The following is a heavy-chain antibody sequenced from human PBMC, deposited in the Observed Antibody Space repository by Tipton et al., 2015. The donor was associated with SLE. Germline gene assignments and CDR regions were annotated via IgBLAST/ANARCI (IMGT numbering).Heavy chain of an antibody. CDR3: ARGGVLRYFDWLSLGQGLDV. V-gene: IGHV4-59*01. Sequence: TLSLTCTVSGGSINTYRWTWIRQTPGKGLEWIGYIYHSEFTNYNPSLKSRVTMLIDKSRNQFSLKLSSVTAADTAVYYCARGGVLRYFDWLSLGQGLDVWGQGTTVTVSS. J-gene: IGHJ6*02. CDR1: GGSINTYR. CDR2: IYHSEFT. D-gene: IGHD3-9*01.